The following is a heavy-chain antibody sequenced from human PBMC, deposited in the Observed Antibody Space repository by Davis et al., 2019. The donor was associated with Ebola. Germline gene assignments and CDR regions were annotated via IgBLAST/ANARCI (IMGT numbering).Heavy chain of an antibody. D-gene: IGHD1-7*01. CDR3: SGTTGYYYYGMDV. CDR1: GDSISSFY. J-gene: IGHJ6*04. CDR2: IYYSGST. Sequence: SETLSLTCTVSGDSISSFYWSWIRQPPGKGLEWIGYIYYSGSTYYNPSLKSRVTISVDTSKNQFSLKLSSVTAADTAVYYCSGTTGYYYYGMDVWGKGTTVTVSS. V-gene: IGHV4-59*06.